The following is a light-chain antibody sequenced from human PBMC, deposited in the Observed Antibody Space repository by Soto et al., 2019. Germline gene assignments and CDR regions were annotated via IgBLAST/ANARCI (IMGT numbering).Light chain of an antibody. V-gene: IGLV1-40*01. CDR2: SNN. CDR1: SSNIGAGYD. CDR3: QSYDTTLSGRV. J-gene: IGLJ3*02. Sequence: QSVLAQPPSVSGAPRQRVSISCAGTSSNIGAGYDVHWYQQFPGTAPKLLMSSNNNRPPGVPDRFSGSKSGTSASLAITGLQAEDEADYYCQSYDTTLSGRVFGGGTQLTVL.